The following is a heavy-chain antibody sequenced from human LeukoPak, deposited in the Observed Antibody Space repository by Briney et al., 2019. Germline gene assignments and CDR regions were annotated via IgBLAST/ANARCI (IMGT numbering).Heavy chain of an antibody. D-gene: IGHD6-13*01. J-gene: IGHJ6*02. Sequence: ASVKVSCKASGYTFTSYGISWVRQAPGQGLEWMGWISAYNGNTNYAQKLQGRVTMTTDTSTSTAYMELRSLRSDDTAVYYCARAIAAADPYGMDVWGQGTTVTVSS. CDR3: ARAIAAADPYGMDV. CDR2: ISAYNGNT. V-gene: IGHV1-18*01. CDR1: GYTFTSYG.